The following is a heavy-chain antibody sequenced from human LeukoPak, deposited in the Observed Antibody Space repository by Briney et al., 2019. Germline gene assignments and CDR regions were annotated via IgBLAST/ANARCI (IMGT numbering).Heavy chain of an antibody. CDR2: IYYSGST. Sequence: SETLSLTCTVSGGSISSSYYYWGWIRQPPGKGLEWIGSIYYSGSTYYNPSLKSRVTISIDTSKNQISLKLSSVTAADTAVYYCATSGWYLLPGVYWGQGTLVTVSS. CDR3: ATSGWYLLPGVY. V-gene: IGHV4-39*01. J-gene: IGHJ4*02. D-gene: IGHD6-19*01. CDR1: GGSISSSYYY.